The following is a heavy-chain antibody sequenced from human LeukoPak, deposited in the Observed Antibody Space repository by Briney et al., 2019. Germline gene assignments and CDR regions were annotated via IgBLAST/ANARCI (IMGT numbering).Heavy chain of an antibody. D-gene: IGHD7-27*01. CDR2: IYTSGST. V-gene: IGHV4-61*02. Sequence: PSETLSLTCTVSGGSISSGSYYWSWIRQPAGKGLEWIGRIYTSGSTNYNPSLKSRVTMSVDTSKKQFSLKLSSVTAADTAVYYCARDLITGDMDGFDIWGQGTMVTVSS. CDR3: ARDLITGDMDGFDI. J-gene: IGHJ3*02. CDR1: GGSISSGSYY.